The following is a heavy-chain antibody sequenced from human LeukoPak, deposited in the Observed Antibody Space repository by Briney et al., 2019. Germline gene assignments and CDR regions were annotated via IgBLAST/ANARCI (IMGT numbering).Heavy chain of an antibody. V-gene: IGHV1-8*03. CDR2: MNPNSGNT. CDR1: GYTFTSYD. J-gene: IGHJ3*02. CDR3: ATEGVADAFDI. Sequence: ASVKVSCKASGYTFTSYDINWVRQATGQGLEWMGWMNPNSGNTGYAQKFQGRVTITRNTSISTAYMELSSLRSEDTAVYYCATEGVADAFDIWGQGTMVTVSS. D-gene: IGHD6-13*01.